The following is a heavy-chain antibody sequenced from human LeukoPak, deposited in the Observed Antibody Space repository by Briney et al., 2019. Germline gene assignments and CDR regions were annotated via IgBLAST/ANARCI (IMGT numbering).Heavy chain of an antibody. D-gene: IGHD2-21*02. CDR1: GGSFSGYY. J-gene: IGHJ4*02. CDR2: INHSGST. Sequence: KPSETLSLTCAVYGGSFSGYYWSWIRQPPGKGLEWIGEINHSGSTNYNPSLKSRVTISVDTSKNQFSLKLSSVTAADTAVYYCAREVAVTTPFDYWGQGTLVTVSS. CDR3: AREVAVTTPFDY. V-gene: IGHV4-34*01.